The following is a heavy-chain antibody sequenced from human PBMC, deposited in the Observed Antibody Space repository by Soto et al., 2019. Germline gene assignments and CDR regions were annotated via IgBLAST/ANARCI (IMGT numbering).Heavy chain of an antibody. CDR3: ARDPLDYGDYDGGGYFDY. J-gene: IGHJ4*02. Sequence: GGSLRLSCAASGFTFSSYAMHWVRQAPGKGLEWVAVISYDGSNKYYADSVKGRFTISRDNSKNTLYLQMNSLRAEDTAVYYCARDPLDYGDYDGGGYFDYWGQGTLVTVSS. CDR1: GFTFSSYA. CDR2: ISYDGSNK. V-gene: IGHV3-30-3*01. D-gene: IGHD4-17*01.